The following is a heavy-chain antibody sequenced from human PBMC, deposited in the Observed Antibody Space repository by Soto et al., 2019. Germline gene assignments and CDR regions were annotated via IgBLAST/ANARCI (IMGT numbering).Heavy chain of an antibody. CDR2: INHSGST. V-gene: IGHV4-34*01. D-gene: IGHD6-19*01. CDR1: GGSFSGYH. J-gene: IGHJ6*02. Sequence: SETLALTCGAYGGSFSGYHWRWIRQPPGKGLEWIGEINHSGSTNYNPSLKSRVTISVDTSKNQFSLYLQMNSLRAEDTAVYYCARDTVAGIGVDYYYYYGMDVWGQGTTVTVSS. CDR3: ARDTVAGIGVDYYYYYGMDV.